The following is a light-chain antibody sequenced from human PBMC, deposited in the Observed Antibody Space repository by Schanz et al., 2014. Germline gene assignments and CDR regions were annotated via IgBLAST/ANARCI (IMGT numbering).Light chain of an antibody. Sequence: DIVMTQSPDSLAVSLGERATINCKSSQSVLYSSNNKNYLAWYQQKPGQPPKLLLYWASTRESGVPDRFSGSGSGTDFTLTISSLQAEDVAVYYCQQYYKTPLTFGGGTKVEIK. CDR3: QQYYKTPLT. CDR1: QSVLYSSNNKNY. CDR2: WAS. V-gene: IGKV4-1*01. J-gene: IGKJ4*01.